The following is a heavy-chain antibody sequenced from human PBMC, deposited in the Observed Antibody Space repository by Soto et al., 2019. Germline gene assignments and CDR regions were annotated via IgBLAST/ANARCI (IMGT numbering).Heavy chain of an antibody. CDR3: AKEETGTYYYYYYGMDV. CDR1: GFTFSSYG. CDR2: ISYDGSNK. Sequence: QVQLVESGGGVVQPGRSLRLSCAASGFTFSSYGMHWVRQAPGKGLEWVAVISYDGSNKYYADSVKGRFTISRDNSKNTLYLQMNSLRAEDTAVYYCAKEETGTYYYYYYGMDVWGQGTTVTVSS. V-gene: IGHV3-30*18. J-gene: IGHJ6*02. D-gene: IGHD1-1*01.